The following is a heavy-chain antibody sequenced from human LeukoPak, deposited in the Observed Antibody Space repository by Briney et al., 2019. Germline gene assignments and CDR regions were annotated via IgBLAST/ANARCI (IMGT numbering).Heavy chain of an antibody. Sequence: SETLSLACTVSGGSISSYYWSWIRQPPGKGLEWIGDIYYSGSTNYNPSLKSRVTISVDTSKNQFSLKLSSVTAADTAVYYCARVNLGRDPIYYYYYMDVWGKGTTVTISS. CDR3: ARVNLGRDPIYYYYYMDV. CDR1: GGSISSYY. CDR2: IYYSGST. V-gene: IGHV4-59*01. D-gene: IGHD3-10*01. J-gene: IGHJ6*03.